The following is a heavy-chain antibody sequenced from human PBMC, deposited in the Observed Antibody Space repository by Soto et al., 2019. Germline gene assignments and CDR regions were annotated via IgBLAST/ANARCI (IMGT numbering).Heavy chain of an antibody. J-gene: IGHJ6*02. D-gene: IGHD3-10*01. CDR1: GGSISSYY. CDR2: IYYSGST. V-gene: IGHV4-59*01. Sequence: SETLSLTCTVSGGSISSYYWSWIRQPPGKGLEWIGYIYYSGSTNYNPSLKSRVTISVDTSKNQFSLKLSSVTAADTAVYYCARDLLWFGGDYGMDVWGQGTTVTVSS. CDR3: ARDLLWFGGDYGMDV.